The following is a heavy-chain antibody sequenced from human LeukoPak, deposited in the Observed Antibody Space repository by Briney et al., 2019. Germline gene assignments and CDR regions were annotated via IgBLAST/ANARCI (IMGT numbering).Heavy chain of an antibody. V-gene: IGHV3-30-3*01. CDR1: GFTFSSYA. J-gene: IGHJ4*02. D-gene: IGHD3-22*01. CDR2: ISYDGSNK. CDR3: ARDRGYYYDSSGYPDY. Sequence: GRSLRLSCAASGFTFSSYAMHWVRQAPGKELEWVAVISYDGSNKYYADSVKGRFTISRDNSKNTLYLQMNSLRAEDTAVYYCARDRGYYYDSSGYPDYWGQGTLVTASS.